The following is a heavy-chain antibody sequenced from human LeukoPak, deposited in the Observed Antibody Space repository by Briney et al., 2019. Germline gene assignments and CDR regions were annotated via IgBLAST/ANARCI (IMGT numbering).Heavy chain of an antibody. CDR3: ARDYAGSPDY. CDR2: INGDGSTT. V-gene: IGHV3-74*03. Sequence: GGSLRLSCTASGFTFSTYWINWVRQSPGKGLVWVALINGDGSTTTHADSVKGRFTISRDNAKNTAYLQMNSLRDEDTAVCFCARDYAGSPDYWGQGNLVTVSA. CDR1: GFTFSTYW. D-gene: IGHD3-10*01. J-gene: IGHJ4*02.